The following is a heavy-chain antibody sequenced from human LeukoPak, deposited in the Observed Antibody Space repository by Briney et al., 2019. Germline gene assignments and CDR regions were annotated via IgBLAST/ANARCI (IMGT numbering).Heavy chain of an antibody. D-gene: IGHD1-26*01. Sequence: GGSLRLSCAASGFTVSSNYMSWVRQAPGKGLEWVSVIYSGGNTYYADSVKGRFTISRDNAKNSLYLQINSLRAEDAAVYYCARDPYSGGYGDYYYYYMDVWGKGTTVTISS. CDR3: ARDPYSGGYGDYYYYYMDV. J-gene: IGHJ6*03. V-gene: IGHV3-66*01. CDR1: GFTVSSNY. CDR2: IYSGGNT.